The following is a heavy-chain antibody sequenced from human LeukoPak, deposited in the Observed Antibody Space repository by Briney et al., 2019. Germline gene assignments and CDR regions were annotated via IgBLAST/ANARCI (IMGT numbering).Heavy chain of an antibody. V-gene: IGHV4-61*02. CDR3: ASWGWELLPSYYYYYMDV. CDR2: IYTSGST. D-gene: IGHD1-26*01. CDR1: GGSISSGSYY. Sequence: PSQTLSLTCTVSGGSISSGSYYWSWIRQPAGKGLEWIGRIYTSGSTNYNPSLKSRVTISVDTSKNQFSLKLSSVTAADTAVYYCASWGWELLPSYYYYYMDVWGKGTTVTVSS. J-gene: IGHJ6*03.